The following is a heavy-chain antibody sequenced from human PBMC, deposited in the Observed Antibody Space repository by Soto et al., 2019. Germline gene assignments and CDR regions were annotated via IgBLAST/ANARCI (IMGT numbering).Heavy chain of an antibody. CDR3: ARQWHSGNYPDYFDY. D-gene: IGHD1-26*01. CDR2: VYYSGTT. Sequence: SETLSLTCTVSGGSMSSSSYYWGWIRQPPGKGLEWIGSVYYSGTTYYNPSLKSRVTTSVDTSKSQFSLKLSSVTAADTAVYYCARQWHSGNYPDYFDYWGQGTLVT. CDR1: GGSMSSSSYY. J-gene: IGHJ4*02. V-gene: IGHV4-39*01.